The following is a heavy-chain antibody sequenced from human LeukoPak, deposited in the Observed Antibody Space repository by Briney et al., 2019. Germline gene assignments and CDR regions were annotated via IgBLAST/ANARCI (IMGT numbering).Heavy chain of an antibody. CDR2: INHSGYT. CDR3: TRMTTGHDY. Sequence: SETLFLTCAVSGVSFNDYYWSWVRQTPGKGLEWIGEINHSGYTNDSPSLKSRVTISIDTSRKQFFLNLRSVTVADTGIYYCTRMTTGHDYWGQGTLVTVSS. D-gene: IGHD4-17*01. V-gene: IGHV4-34*10. J-gene: IGHJ4*02. CDR1: GVSFNDYY.